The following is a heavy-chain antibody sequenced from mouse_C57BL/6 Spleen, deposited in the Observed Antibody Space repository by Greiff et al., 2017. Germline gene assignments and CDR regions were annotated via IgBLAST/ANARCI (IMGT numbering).Heavy chain of an antibody. CDR3: ATYGNYVYYYAMDY. Sequence: EVHLVESGGGLVKPGGSLTLSCAASGFTFSDYGMHWVRQAPEKGLEWVAYISSGSSTIYYADTVKGRFTISRDNAKNTLFLQMTSLRSEDTAMYYCATYGNYVYYYAMDYWGQGTSVTVSS. J-gene: IGHJ4*01. CDR1: GFTFSDYG. V-gene: IGHV5-17*01. D-gene: IGHD2-1*01. CDR2: ISSGSSTI.